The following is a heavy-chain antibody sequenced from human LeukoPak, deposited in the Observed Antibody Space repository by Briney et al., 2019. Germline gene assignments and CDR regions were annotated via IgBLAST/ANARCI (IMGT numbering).Heavy chain of an antibody. Sequence: GGSLRLSCAASGFTFSTYAMSWVRQVPGKGLEWVSGISNSGDNTYYADSVKGRFTISRDNSRNTLSLQMNSLRAEDTAVYYCARGPNSNWSGLDFWGQGTLLTVSS. CDR1: GFTFSTYA. J-gene: IGHJ4*02. CDR2: ISNSGDNT. V-gene: IGHV3-23*01. CDR3: ARGPNSNWSGLDF. D-gene: IGHD6-6*01.